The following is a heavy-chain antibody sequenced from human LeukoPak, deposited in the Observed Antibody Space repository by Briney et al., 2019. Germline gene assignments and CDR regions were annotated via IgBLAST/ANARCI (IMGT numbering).Heavy chain of an antibody. D-gene: IGHD6-13*01. CDR2: ISWNSGSI. J-gene: IGHJ5*02. V-gene: IGHV3-9*03. CDR3: AKGYSSSWYYWFDP. CDR1: GFTFDDYA. Sequence: SGGSLRLSCAASGFTFDDYAMHWVRQAPGKGLEWVSGISWNSGSIVYADSVKGRFTISSDNAKNSLYLQMNILRAEDMALYYCAKGYSSSWYYWFDPWGQGTLVTVSS.